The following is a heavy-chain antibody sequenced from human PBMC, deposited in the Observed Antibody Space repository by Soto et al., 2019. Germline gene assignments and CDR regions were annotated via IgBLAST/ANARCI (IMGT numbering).Heavy chain of an antibody. CDR2: IYYSGST. J-gene: IGHJ6*02. V-gene: IGHV4-59*01. Sequence: SETLSLTCTVSGGSISSYYWSWIRQPPGKGLGWIGYIYYSGSTNYNPSLKSRVTISVDTSKNQFSLKLSSVTAADTAVYYCARVSAAANYYYYGMDVWGQGTTVTVSS. CDR3: ARVSAAANYYYYGMDV. CDR1: GGSISSYY. D-gene: IGHD6-13*01.